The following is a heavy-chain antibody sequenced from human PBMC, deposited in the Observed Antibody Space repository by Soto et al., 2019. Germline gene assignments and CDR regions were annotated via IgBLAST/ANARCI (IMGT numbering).Heavy chain of an antibody. CDR2: IKQDGSAT. Sequence: GGSLRLSCAASGFTFSSYWMSWVRQAPGKGLEWVANIKQDGSATEYVDSVKGRFTISRDNAKNSLYLQMKSLRAEDTAVYYCARDQGSVDYWGQGTLVTVSS. V-gene: IGHV3-7*03. CDR3: ARDQGSVDY. CDR1: GFTFSSYW. J-gene: IGHJ4*02.